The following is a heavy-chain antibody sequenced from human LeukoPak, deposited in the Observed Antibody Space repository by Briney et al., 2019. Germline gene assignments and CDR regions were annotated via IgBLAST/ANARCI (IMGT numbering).Heavy chain of an antibody. V-gene: IGHV3-23*01. J-gene: IGHJ6*03. CDR2: ISGSGGST. CDR3: AKADGYSYGQYYYYYYYMDV. Sequence: GGSLRPSCAASGFTFSSYAMSWVRQAPGKGLEWVSAISGSGGSTYYADSVKGRFTISRDNSKNTLYLQMNSLRAEDTAVYYCAKADGYSYGQYYYYYYYMDVWGKGTTVTVSS. D-gene: IGHD5-18*01. CDR1: GFTFSSYA.